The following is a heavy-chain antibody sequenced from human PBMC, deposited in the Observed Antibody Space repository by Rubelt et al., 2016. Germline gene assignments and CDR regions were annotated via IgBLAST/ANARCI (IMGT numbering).Heavy chain of an antibody. CDR2: INPKSGDT. CDR3: AKTGTRTKNS. CDR1: GYTFTGSY. V-gene: IGHV1-2*02. D-gene: IGHD1-7*01. J-gene: IGHJ4*02. Sequence: QVQLVQSGAEVKKPGASVKVSCKASGYTFTGSYLHWLRRAPGQGLEYMGWINPKSGDTKYAQEFQGRVTMTRDTSISTTYMELSRLRSDDTAMYYCAKTGTRTKNSWGQGTLVTVSS.